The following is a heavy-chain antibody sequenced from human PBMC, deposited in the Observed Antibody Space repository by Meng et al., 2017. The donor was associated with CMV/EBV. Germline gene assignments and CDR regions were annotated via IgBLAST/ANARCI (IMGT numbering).Heavy chain of an antibody. J-gene: IGHJ6*02. D-gene: IGHD5-12*01. CDR3: AREMRATGYYYYGMDV. V-gene: IGHV3-7*01. CDR1: GFTFSSYW. Sequence: GESLKTSCAASGFTFSSYWMSWVRQAPGKGLEWVANIKQDGSEKYYVDSVKGRFTISRDNAKNSLYLQMNSLRAEDTAVYYCAREMRATGYYYYGMDVWGQGTTVTVSS. CDR2: IKQDGSEK.